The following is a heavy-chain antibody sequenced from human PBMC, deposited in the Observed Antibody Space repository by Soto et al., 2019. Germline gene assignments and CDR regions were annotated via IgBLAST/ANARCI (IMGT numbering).Heavy chain of an antibody. J-gene: IGHJ5*02. CDR1: GGSISSSSYY. CDR3: ARRLTVTPRDNWFDP. V-gene: IGHV4-39*01. Sequence: SETLSLTCTVSGGSISSSSYYWGWIRQPPGKGLEWIGSIYYSGSTYYNPSLKSRVTISVDTSKNQFSLKLSSVTAADTAVYYCARRLTVTPRDNWFDPWGQGTLVTVSS. CDR2: IYYSGST. D-gene: IGHD4-17*01.